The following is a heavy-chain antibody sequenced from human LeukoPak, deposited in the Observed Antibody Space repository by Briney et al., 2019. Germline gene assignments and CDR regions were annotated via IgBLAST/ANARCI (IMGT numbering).Heavy chain of an antibody. CDR2: IYSGGST. V-gene: IGHV3-53*01. D-gene: IGHD2-2*01. CDR1: GFTVSSNY. CDR3: ARDRIVVVPAAISKTYYYYGMDV. Sequence: GGSLRLSCAASGFTVSSNYMSWVRQAPGKGLEWVSVIYSGGSTYYADSVMGRFTISRDNSKNTLYLQMNSLRAEDTAVYYCARDRIVVVPAAISKTYYYYGMDVWGQGTTVTVSS. J-gene: IGHJ6*02.